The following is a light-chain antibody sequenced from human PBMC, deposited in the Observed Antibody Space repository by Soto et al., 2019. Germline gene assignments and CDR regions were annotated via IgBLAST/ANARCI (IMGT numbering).Light chain of an antibody. CDR3: LQADISQLT. J-gene: IGKJ4*01. Sequence: DIQMTQFPSSVSASVGDRVTITCRESRPIGAWLAWYQQKPGKAPKLLIYATSTLETGVPSRFSGSGSGTEFTLTISNLQPEDFATYFCLQADISQLTFGVGTRVEIK. V-gene: IGKV1-12*01. CDR2: ATS. CDR1: RPIGAW.